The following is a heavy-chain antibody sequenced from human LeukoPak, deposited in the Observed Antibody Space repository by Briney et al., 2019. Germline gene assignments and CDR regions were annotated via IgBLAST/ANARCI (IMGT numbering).Heavy chain of an antibody. Sequence: SVKVCCKASGYTFTGYYIQWGRQAPGQGKEWMGGIIPIVDTANYAQKFQGRGTITADESTSTAYMELSSLRSEDTAVYYCASVLRFLEGLLDYWGQGTLVTVSS. V-gene: IGHV1-69*13. J-gene: IGHJ4*02. CDR2: IIPIVDTA. CDR1: GYTFTGYY. CDR3: ASVLRFLEGLLDY. D-gene: IGHD3-3*01.